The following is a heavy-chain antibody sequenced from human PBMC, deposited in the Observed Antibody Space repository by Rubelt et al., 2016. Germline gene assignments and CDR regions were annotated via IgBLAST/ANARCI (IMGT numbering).Heavy chain of an antibody. J-gene: IGHJ6*02. CDR3: ARGRVRDYYYYGMDV. CDR2: IIPIFGTA. V-gene: IGHV1-69*01. D-gene: IGHD3-3*01. Sequence: ALVQGPEWMGGIIPIFGTANYAQKFQGRVTITADESTSTAYMELSSLRSEDTAVYYCARGRVRDYYYYGMDVWGQGTTVTVSS.